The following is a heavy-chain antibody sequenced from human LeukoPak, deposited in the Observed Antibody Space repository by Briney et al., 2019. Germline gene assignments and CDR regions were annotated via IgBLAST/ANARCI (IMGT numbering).Heavy chain of an antibody. CDR2: IKPNSGDT. Sequence: ASVKVSCKTSGYTFSGNYIYWVRQAPGQGLEWMGWIKPNSGDTNYAQKFQGRVTMTRDTSISTAYMDLSSLISDDTAVYYCARGGSSSGSYYYGVDAWGQGTTVTVSS. V-gene: IGHV1-2*02. CDR1: GYTFSGNY. CDR3: ARGGSSSGSYYYGVDA. J-gene: IGHJ6*02. D-gene: IGHD3-10*01.